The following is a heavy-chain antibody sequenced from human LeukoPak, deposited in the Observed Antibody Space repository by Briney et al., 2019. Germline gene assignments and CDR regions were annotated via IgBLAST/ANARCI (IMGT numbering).Heavy chain of an antibody. CDR3: ARAHSSGWYAFDH. CDR2: IYHSGST. D-gene: IGHD6-19*01. Sequence: KPSETLSLTCAVSDDSITSGHYWGWIRQPPGKGLEWIGSIYHSGSTYYNPSLKSRVTISVDTSKNQFSLKLSSVTAADTAFYYCARAHSSGWYAFDHWGQGTLVTVSS. J-gene: IGHJ4*02. CDR1: DDSITSGHY. V-gene: IGHV4-38-2*01.